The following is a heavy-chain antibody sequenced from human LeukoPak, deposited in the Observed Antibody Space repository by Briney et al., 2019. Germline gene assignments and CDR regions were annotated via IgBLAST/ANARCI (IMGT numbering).Heavy chain of an antibody. V-gene: IGHV3-23*01. Sequence: GGSLRLSCAASGFTFSSYSMNWVRQAPGKGLEWVSAISGSGGSTYYADSVKGRFTISRDNSKNTLYLQMNSLRAEDTAVYYCATGGVLLWFGELAYFDYWGQGTLVTVSS. CDR1: GFTFSSYS. CDR3: ATGGVLLWFGELAYFDY. CDR2: ISGSGGST. J-gene: IGHJ4*02. D-gene: IGHD3-10*01.